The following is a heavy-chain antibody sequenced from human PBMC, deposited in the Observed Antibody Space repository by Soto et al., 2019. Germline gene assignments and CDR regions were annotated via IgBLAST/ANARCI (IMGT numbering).Heavy chain of an antibody. J-gene: IGHJ3*02. Sequence: AETMSLTNSSSGTFIGYVISCVIRQTPGKGLEWVGFIYDSGDTNYNPSLKSRVSISLDTSKSQFSLKLRSVTAADTAMYYCVSSRSAIYGDAFDIWGRGTMVT. CDR1: GTFIGYVI. V-gene: IGHV4-59*01. CDR3: VSSRSAIYGDAFDI. CDR2: IYDSGDT. D-gene: IGHD2-2*01.